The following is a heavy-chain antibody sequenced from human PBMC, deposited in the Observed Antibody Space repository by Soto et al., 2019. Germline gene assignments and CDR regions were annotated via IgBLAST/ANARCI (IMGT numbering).Heavy chain of an antibody. CDR1: GYSFYNSG. Sequence: QVQLVQSGPELKKPGASVKVSCKTSGYSFYNSGISWVRQAPGQGLEWMGWISVYSGYAHYAQKFXCRVIMTADTFTSTSYMELRGLRSDDTAMYYCSKNGTTWFAAWGQGTLVTVSS. J-gene: IGHJ5*02. CDR2: ISVYSGYA. V-gene: IGHV1-18*01. D-gene: IGHD1-1*01. CDR3: SKNGTTWFAA.